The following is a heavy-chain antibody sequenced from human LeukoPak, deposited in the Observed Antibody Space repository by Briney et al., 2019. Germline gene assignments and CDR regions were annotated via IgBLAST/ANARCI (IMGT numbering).Heavy chain of an antibody. J-gene: IGHJ4*01. CDR1: GFTFTDYW. CDR2: IRQDGSEK. Sequence: GGPLRLSCEVSGFTFTDYWMNWARQAPGKGPERVASIRQDGSEKIYVDSVKGRFTISRDNTKNSLSLQLNGLGAEDTAVYSCARDGTAAGLYFDLWGQGTLVTVSS. D-gene: IGHD6-13*01. CDR3: ARDGTAAGLYFDL. V-gene: IGHV3-7*01.